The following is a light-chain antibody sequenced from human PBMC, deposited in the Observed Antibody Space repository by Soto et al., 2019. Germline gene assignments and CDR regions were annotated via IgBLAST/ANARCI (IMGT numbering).Light chain of an antibody. J-gene: IGLJ2*01. CDR2: EGS. Sequence: QSALTQPASVSGSPGQSITISCTGTSSDVGSYNLVSWYQQHPGKAPKLMIYEGSKRPSGVSNRFSGSKSGNTASLTISGLHAEDEADYYCCSYAGTKDVVFGGGTKLTVL. CDR3: CSYAGTKDVV. V-gene: IGLV2-23*01. CDR1: SSDVGSYNL.